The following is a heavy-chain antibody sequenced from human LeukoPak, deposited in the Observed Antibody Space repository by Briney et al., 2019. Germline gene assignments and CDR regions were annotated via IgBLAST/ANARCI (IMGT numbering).Heavy chain of an antibody. CDR2: LSGNGNTI. V-gene: IGHV3-23*01. J-gene: IGHJ4*02. D-gene: IGHD3-22*01. Sequence: GGSLRLSCAASGFTFSTYAMSWVRQAPGKGLECVSALSGNGNTIYYADSVKGRFTISRDNSKNTLYLQMNSLKTEGTAVYYCSTTYYYDSSEGYWGQGTLVTVSS. CDR1: GFTFSTYA. CDR3: STTYYYDSSEGY.